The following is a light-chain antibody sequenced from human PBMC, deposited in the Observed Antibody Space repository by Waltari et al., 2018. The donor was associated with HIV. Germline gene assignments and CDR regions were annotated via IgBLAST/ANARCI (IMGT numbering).Light chain of an antibody. CDR2: GAS. CDR1: QKISRY. J-gene: IGKJ5*01. CDR3: QQSYGAPFT. Sequence: IQMTQSPSALSASVGDTVTITCRASQKISRYLNWYQKKVGEAPKLLVYGASSLQSGVPARFRGSGSGSEYVLSISSLKSDDFATYFCQQSYGAPFTFG. V-gene: IGKV1-39*01.